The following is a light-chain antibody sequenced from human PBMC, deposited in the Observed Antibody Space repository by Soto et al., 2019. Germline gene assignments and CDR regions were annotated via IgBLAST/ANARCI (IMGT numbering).Light chain of an antibody. CDR2: EDN. J-gene: IGLJ2*01. CDR1: SGSIASNY. Sequence: NFLLTQPHSVSESPGKTVTISCTRSSGSIASNYVQWYQQRPGSAPTTVIYEDNQRPSGVPDRFSSSIDSSSNSASLTISGLKTEDEADYSCQFYDSSNVVFGGGTKLTVL. V-gene: IGLV6-57*04. CDR3: QFYDSSNVV.